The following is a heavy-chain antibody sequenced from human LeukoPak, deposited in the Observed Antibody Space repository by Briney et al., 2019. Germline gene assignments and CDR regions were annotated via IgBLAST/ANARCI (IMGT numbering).Heavy chain of an antibody. Sequence: SETLSLTCTVSVGSISGYFWSWIRQPAGKGLEWIRRIYTSGSTSYNPSLKSRVTMLIDTSKNELSLTLTSVTVADTAVYYCARGKYCTSTSCSYYFDYWGKGTLVTVSS. D-gene: IGHD2-2*01. CDR2: IYTSGST. J-gene: IGHJ4*02. CDR1: VGSISGYF. CDR3: ARGKYCTSTSCSYYFDY. V-gene: IGHV4-4*07.